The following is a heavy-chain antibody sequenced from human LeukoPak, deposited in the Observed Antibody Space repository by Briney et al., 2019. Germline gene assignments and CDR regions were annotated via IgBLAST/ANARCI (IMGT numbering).Heavy chain of an antibody. CDR3: ARAGDYDYVWGSYRYFDY. V-gene: IGHV4-59*01. D-gene: IGHD3-16*02. CDR1: GGSISSYY. J-gene: IGHJ4*02. CDR2: IYYSGST. Sequence: SGTLSLTCTVSGGSISSYYWSWIRQPPGKGLEWIGYIYYSGSTNYNPSLKSRVTISVDTSKNQFSLKLSSVTAADTAVYYCARAGDYDYVWGSYRYFDYWGQGTLVTVSS.